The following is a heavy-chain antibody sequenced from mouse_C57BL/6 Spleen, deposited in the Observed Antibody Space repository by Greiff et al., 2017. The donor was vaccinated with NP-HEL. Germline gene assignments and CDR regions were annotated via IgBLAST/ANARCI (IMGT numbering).Heavy chain of an antibody. CDR2: IDPETGGT. CDR1: GYTFTDYE. CDR3: TRGNYGYDVMFAY. Sequence: QVQLKESGAELVRPGASVTLSCKASGYTFTDYEMHWVKQTPVHGLDWIGAIDPETGGTAYNQKFKGKAILTADKSSSTAYMELRSLTSEDSAVYYCTRGNYGYDVMFAYWGQGTLVTVSA. J-gene: IGHJ3*01. D-gene: IGHD2-2*01. V-gene: IGHV1-15*01.